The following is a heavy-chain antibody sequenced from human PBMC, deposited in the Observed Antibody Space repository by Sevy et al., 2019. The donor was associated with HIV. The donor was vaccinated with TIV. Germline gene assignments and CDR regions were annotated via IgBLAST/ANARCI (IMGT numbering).Heavy chain of an antibody. CDR1: GGSITSLY. CDR3: AGENAWGRGYS. CDR2: IYYNGHI. D-gene: IGHD1-26*01. V-gene: IGHV4-59*08. Sequence: SQTPSLTCTVSGGSITSLYWNWIRQPPGKGLEWIANIYYNGHINYNPSLKSRVTLPLDTYKNQFSLRLSSVTAADTAMYYCAGENAWGRGYSWGQGTLVTVSS. J-gene: IGHJ4*02.